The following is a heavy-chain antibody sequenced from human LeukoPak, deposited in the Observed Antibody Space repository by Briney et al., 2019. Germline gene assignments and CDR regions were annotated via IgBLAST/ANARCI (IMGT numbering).Heavy chain of an antibody. CDR3: ARGGGEFNN. D-gene: IGHD2-15*01. Sequence: SETLSLNSTVSGGSVSSDSYYRRCLRQPAGKGLECIARMHTSGSTNYNPALKSPVTISEGTSKNQFSLNLPAGTAADTAVYYSARGGGEFNNWGQGTLVTVSS. CDR2: MHTSGST. V-gene: IGHV4-61*02. J-gene: IGHJ4*02. CDR1: GGSVSSDSYY.